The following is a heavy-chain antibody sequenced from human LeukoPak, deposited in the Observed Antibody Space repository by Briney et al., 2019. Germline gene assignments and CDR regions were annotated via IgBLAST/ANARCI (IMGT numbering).Heavy chain of an antibody. V-gene: IGHV4-59*01. CDR2: IYYSGST. CDR1: GGSLSNYY. J-gene: IGHJ5*02. Sequence: PSETLSLTCSVSGGSLSNYYWSWIRQPPGKGLEWIGYIYYSGSTNYNPSLKSRVTISIDTSKNQFSLKLSSVTAADTAVYYCARAKAVAGPGGFDPWGQGTLVTVSS. CDR3: ARAKAVAGPGGFDP. D-gene: IGHD6-19*01.